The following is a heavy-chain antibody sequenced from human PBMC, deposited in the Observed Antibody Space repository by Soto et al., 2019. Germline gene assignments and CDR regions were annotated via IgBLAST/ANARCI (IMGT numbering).Heavy chain of an antibody. CDR1: GYSFTSYW. CDR2: IDPSDSYT. Sequence: HGESLKISCKGSGYSFTSYWISWVRQMPGKGLEWMGRIDPSDSYTNYSPSFQGHVTISADKSISTAYLQWSSLKASDTAMYYCARSIAVAGTVGFDYYYYGMDVWGQGTTVTVSS. V-gene: IGHV5-10-1*01. J-gene: IGHJ6*02. CDR3: ARSIAVAGTVGFDYYYYGMDV. D-gene: IGHD6-19*01.